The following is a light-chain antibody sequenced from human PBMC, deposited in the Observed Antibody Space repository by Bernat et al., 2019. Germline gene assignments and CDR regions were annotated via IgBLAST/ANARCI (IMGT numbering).Light chain of an antibody. Sequence: QSALTQPRSVSGSPGQSVTISCTGTSSDVGGYKYVSWYQHQPDKATKLMIYDISKRPSGVPDRFSGARSGNTASLTISGLQAEDEADYHCCAHAGRFTWVFGGGTRLTVL. J-gene: IGLJ3*02. CDR3: CAHAGRFTWV. CDR1: SSDVGGYKY. V-gene: IGLV2-11*01. CDR2: DIS.